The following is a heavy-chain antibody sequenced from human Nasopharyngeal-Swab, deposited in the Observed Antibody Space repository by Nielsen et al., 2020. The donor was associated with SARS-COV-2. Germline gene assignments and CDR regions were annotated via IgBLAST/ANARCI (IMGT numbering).Heavy chain of an antibody. CDR1: GYTFTGYY. Sequence: ASVKVSCKASGYTFTGYYMHWVRQAPGQGLEWMGWINPNSGGTNYAQKFQGRVTMTRDTSISTAYVELSRLRSDDTAVYYCARDQTISSNAFDIWGQGTMVTVSS. V-gene: IGHV1-2*02. CDR2: INPNSGGT. CDR3: ARDQTISSNAFDI. D-gene: IGHD2-2*01. J-gene: IGHJ3*02.